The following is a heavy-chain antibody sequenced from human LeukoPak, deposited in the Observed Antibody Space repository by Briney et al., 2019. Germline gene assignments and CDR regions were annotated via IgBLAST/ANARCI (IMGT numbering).Heavy chain of an antibody. D-gene: IGHD6-13*01. Sequence: GGSLRLSCAASGFTFSDHYMSWIRQAPGKGLEWVSYISHTGTTIYYADSVKGRFTLSRDNARNSLYLQMNSLRAEDTAVYYCARYSSSWYYFDYWGQGTLVPVSS. CDR1: GFTFSDHY. V-gene: IGHV3-11*04. J-gene: IGHJ4*02. CDR2: ISHTGTTI. CDR3: ARYSSSWYYFDY.